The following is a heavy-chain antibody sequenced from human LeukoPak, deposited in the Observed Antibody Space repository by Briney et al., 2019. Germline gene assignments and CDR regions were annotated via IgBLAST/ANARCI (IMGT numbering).Heavy chain of an antibody. CDR1: GYTFTGYY. CDR3: AESGSYLSYYFDY. D-gene: IGHD1-26*01. CDR2: IIPIFGTA. Sequence: SEKVSCKASGYTFTGYYMHWVRQAPGQGLEWMGGIIPIFGTANYAQKFQDRVTITADESTSTAYMELSSLRSEDTAVYYCAESGSYLSYYFDYWGQGTLVTVSS. J-gene: IGHJ4*02. V-gene: IGHV1-69*13.